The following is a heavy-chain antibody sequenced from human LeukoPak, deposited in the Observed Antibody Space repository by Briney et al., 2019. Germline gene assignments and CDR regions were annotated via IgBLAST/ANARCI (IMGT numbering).Heavy chain of an antibody. Sequence: SETLSLTCTVSGGSISSYYWSWIRQPPGKGLEWIGYIYTSGSTNYNPSLKSRVTISVDTSKNQFSLKLSSVTAADTAVYYCAGGLSRLQLDYWGQGTLVTVSS. CDR3: AGGLSRLQLDY. CDR2: IYTSGST. J-gene: IGHJ4*02. V-gene: IGHV4-4*09. D-gene: IGHD5-24*01. CDR1: GGSISSYY.